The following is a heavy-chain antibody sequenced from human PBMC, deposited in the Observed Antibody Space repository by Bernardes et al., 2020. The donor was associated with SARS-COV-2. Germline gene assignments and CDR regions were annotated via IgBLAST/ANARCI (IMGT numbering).Heavy chain of an antibody. Sequence: SGPTLVKPTQTLTLTCTFSGFSLSTSGVGVGWIRQPPGKALEWLARIDWDDDTYYTTSLKTRLTISKDTSKNQVILTMTNMDPVDTATYYCARTIVGGTNWYFDLWGRGTLVTVSS. D-gene: IGHD1-26*01. J-gene: IGHJ2*01. V-gene: IGHV2-70*11. CDR2: IDWDDDT. CDR3: ARTIVGGTNWYFDL. CDR1: GFSLSTSGVG.